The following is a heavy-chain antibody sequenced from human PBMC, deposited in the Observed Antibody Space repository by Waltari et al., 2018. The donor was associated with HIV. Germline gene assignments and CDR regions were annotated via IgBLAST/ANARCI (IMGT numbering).Heavy chain of an antibody. V-gene: IGHV4-39*01. Sequence: QLQLQESGPGLVKPSETLSLTCTVSGGSVFSSVSYWGWIRQPPGRGLEWIGTLYYTGNTYYNPSLQSPVTISVGVSKNQFSLKLGSVSASDTAVYYCARLDCSGGTCSPFDPWGQGTLVTVSS. CDR1: GGSVFSSVSY. J-gene: IGHJ5*02. CDR3: ARLDCSGGTCSPFDP. CDR2: LYYTGNT. D-gene: IGHD2-15*01.